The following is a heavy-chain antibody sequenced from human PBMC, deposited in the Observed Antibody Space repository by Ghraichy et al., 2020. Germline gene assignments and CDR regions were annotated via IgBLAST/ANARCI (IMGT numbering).Heavy chain of an antibody. V-gene: IGHV3-23*01. CDR3: AKRQLGGYYYYYYGMDV. CDR2: ISGSGGST. J-gene: IGHJ6*02. D-gene: IGHD6-6*01. Sequence: LSLTCAASGFTFSSYAMSWVRQAPGKGLEWVSAISGSGGSTYYADSVKGRFTISRDNSKNTLYLQMNSLRAEDTAVYYCAKRQLGGYYYYYYGMDVCGQGTTVTVSS. CDR1: GFTFSSYA.